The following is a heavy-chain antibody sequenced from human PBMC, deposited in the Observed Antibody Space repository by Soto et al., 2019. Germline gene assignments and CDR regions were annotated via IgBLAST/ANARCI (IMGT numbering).Heavy chain of an antibody. J-gene: IGHJ4*02. CDR3: AKDRTAAARNFDY. Sequence: LRLSCAVSGFTFSHHAMSWVRQAPGKGLEWVSAISTAVGATYYADSVKGRFTISRDDSNNTLYLQMNSLRAEDTAVYYCAKDRTAAARNFDYWGQGTPVTVSS. D-gene: IGHD6-13*01. CDR1: GFTFSHHA. V-gene: IGHV3-23*01. CDR2: ISTAVGAT.